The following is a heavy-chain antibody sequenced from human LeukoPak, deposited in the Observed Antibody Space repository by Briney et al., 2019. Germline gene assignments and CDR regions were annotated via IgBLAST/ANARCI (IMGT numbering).Heavy chain of an antibody. CDR3: ARDWVTSIAARRPSAFDI. J-gene: IGHJ3*02. V-gene: IGHV1-69*13. D-gene: IGHD6-6*01. Sequence: SVKVSCKASGGTFSSYAISWVRQAPGQGLEWMGGIIPIFGTANYAQKFQGRVTITADESTSTAYMELSSLRSEDTAVYYCARDWVTSIAARRPSAFDIWGQGTMVTVSS. CDR1: GGTFSSYA. CDR2: IIPIFGTA.